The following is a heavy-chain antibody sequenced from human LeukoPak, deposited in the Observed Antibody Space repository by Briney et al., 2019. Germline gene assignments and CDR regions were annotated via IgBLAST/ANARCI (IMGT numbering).Heavy chain of an antibody. CDR1: GFTFSSYA. CDR3: ARDYDFWSGYPTAEYYFDY. CDR2: ISSSSSYI. Sequence: AGGSLRLSCAASGFTFSSYAVSWVRQAPGKGLEWVSSISSSSSYIYYADSVKGRFTISRDNAKNSLYLQMNSLRAEDTAVYYCARDYDFWSGYPTAEYYFDYWGQGTLVTVSS. V-gene: IGHV3-21*01. J-gene: IGHJ4*02. D-gene: IGHD3-3*01.